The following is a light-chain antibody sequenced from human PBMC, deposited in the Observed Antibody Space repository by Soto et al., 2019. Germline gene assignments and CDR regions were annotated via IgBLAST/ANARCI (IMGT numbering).Light chain of an antibody. CDR2: AAS. J-gene: IGKJ1*01. CDR3: QQSYSTPRT. CDR1: QSISSY. V-gene: IGKV1-39*01. Sequence: GDRVTITCLASQSISSYLNWYQQKPGKAPQLLIYAASSLQSGVPSRFSRSGSGTDFTLNISSLHPEEFATYDCQQSYSTPRTFGQGTTVEIK.